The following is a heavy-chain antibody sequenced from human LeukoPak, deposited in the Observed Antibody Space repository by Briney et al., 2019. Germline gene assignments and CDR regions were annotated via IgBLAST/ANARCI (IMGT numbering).Heavy chain of an antibody. CDR1: GFTFSSYA. V-gene: IGHV3-23*01. CDR2: ISGSGART. CDR3: AKEDRYGAKNY. D-gene: IGHD4-17*01. J-gene: IGHJ4*02. Sequence: GGSLRLSCAASGFTFSSYAMSWVRQAPGKGLEWVSAISGSGARTYYADSVKGRFTISRDNSKNTLYLQMNSLRAEDTAVNYCAKEDRYGAKNYWGQGTLVTVSS.